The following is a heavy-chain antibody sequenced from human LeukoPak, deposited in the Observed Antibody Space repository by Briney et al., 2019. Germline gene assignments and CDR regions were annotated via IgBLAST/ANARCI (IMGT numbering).Heavy chain of an antibody. CDR2: IYHSGST. J-gene: IGHJ4*02. CDR3: ARLITIFGVVTDD. Sequence: KPSENLSLNCAVSGYSISSGYYWGWIRQPPGKGLEWIGSIYHSGSTYYNPSLKSRVTISVDTSKNQFSLKLSSVTAAYTAVYYCARLITIFGVVTDDWGQGTLVTVSS. V-gene: IGHV4-38-2*01. CDR1: GYSISSGYY. D-gene: IGHD3-3*01.